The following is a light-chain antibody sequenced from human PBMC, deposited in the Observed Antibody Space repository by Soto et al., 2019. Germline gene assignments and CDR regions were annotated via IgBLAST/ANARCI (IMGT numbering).Light chain of an antibody. Sequence: DIQMTQSPSTLSASVGDRVTITCRASQSIGSCLAWYQQKPGKAPKLLIYKASSLESGVPSRFSGSGSGTDFALTISCLQSEDFATYYCQQYYSFPFTFGQGTRLEIK. CDR1: QSIGSC. J-gene: IGKJ5*01. CDR2: KAS. CDR3: QQYYSFPFT. V-gene: IGKV1-5*03.